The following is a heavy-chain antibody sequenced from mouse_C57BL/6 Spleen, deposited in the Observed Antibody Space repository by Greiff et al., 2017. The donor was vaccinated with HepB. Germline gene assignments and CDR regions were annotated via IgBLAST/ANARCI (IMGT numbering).Heavy chain of an antibody. V-gene: IGHV3-1*01. D-gene: IGHD2-5*01. J-gene: IGHJ3*01. CDR3: ARDYYSNYGFAY. CDR1: GYSITSGYD. Sequence: EVKLVESGPGMVKPSQSLSLTCTVTGYSITSGYDWHWIRHFPGNKLEWMGYISYSGSTNYNPSLKSRISITHDTSKNHFFLKLNSVTTEDTATYYCARDYYSNYGFAYWGQGTLVTVSA. CDR2: ISYSGST.